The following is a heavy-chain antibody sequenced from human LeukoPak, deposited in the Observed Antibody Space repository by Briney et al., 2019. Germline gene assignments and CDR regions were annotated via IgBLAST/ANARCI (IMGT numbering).Heavy chain of an antibody. Sequence: SETLSLTCAVYGGSFSGYYWSWIRQPPGKGLEWIGEINHGGSTNYNPSLKSRVTISVDTSKNQFSLKLSSVTAADTAVYYCARAGFTYYYGSGSYKTHYGMDVWGQGTTVTVSS. CDR1: GGSFSGYY. CDR3: ARAGFTYYYGSGSYKTHYGMDV. CDR2: INHGGST. V-gene: IGHV4-34*01. D-gene: IGHD3-10*01. J-gene: IGHJ6*02.